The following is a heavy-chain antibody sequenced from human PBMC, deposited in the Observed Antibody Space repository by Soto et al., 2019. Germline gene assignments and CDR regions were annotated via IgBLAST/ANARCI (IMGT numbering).Heavy chain of an antibody. CDR2: IYYSGST. CDR3: AKGGSGSYSNAFDI. V-gene: IGHV4-39*01. D-gene: IGHD3-10*01. CDR1: GGSISSSSYY. Sequence: SETLSLTCTVSGGSISSSSYYWGWIRQPPGKGLEWIGSIYYSGSTYYNPSLKSRVTISVDTSKNQFSLKLSSVSAADTAVYYCAKGGSGSYSNAFDIWGQGTMVTVSS. J-gene: IGHJ3*02.